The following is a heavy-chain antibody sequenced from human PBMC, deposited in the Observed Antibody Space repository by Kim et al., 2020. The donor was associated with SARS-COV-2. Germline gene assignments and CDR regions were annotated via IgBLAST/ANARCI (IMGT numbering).Heavy chain of an antibody. D-gene: IGHD3-16*01. V-gene: IGHV3-53*01. Sequence: GGSLRLSCVASGFSVSSSYMSWVRQAPGKGLEWVSVIYGGENTNYADSVKGRFTISRDNSKNTVFLQMNSLRADDTAVYYCARNLGGSGDRDWGQGTRVTV. CDR2: IYGGENT. CDR3: ARNLGGSGDRD. J-gene: IGHJ4*02. CDR1: GFSVSSSY.